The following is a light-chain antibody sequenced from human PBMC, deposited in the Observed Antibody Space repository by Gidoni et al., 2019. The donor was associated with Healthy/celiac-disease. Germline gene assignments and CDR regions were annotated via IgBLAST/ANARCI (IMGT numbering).Light chain of an antibody. Sequence: QSVLPQPPSASGTPVQSVTIAFSGSSSNIGSNYVYWYQQLPGTAPKLLIYRNNQRPAGVPDRFSGSKSGTSASLAISGLRSEDEADYYCAAWDDSLSGWVFGGGTKLTVL. J-gene: IGLJ3*02. CDR3: AAWDDSLSGWV. V-gene: IGLV1-47*01. CDR2: RNN. CDR1: SSNIGSNY.